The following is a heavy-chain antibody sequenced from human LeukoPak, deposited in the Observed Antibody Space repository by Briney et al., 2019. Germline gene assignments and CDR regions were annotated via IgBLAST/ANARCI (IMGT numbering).Heavy chain of an antibody. CDR2: IYYSGST. CDR1: GGSISRSSYH. D-gene: IGHD6-19*01. Sequence: SETLSLTCTVSGGSISRSSYHWGWIRQPPGKGLEWIGSIYYSGSTNYNPSLKSRVTISVDTSKNQFSLKLSSVTAADTATYYCARLNSGWNYYFDYWGQGTLVTVSS. CDR3: ARLNSGWNYYFDY. V-gene: IGHV4-39*01. J-gene: IGHJ4*02.